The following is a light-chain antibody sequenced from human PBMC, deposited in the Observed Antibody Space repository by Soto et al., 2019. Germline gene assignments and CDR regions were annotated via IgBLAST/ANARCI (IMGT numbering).Light chain of an antibody. CDR1: SSDVGGYNY. Sequence: SVLPQPVSVSGSPGQSITISCTGTSSDVGGYNYVSWYQHHPGKAPKLMIFDVSNRPSGVSNRFSGSKSGNTASLTISGLQPEDEADYCCSSYTTSNTRQIVFGTGTKVTVL. V-gene: IGLV2-14*03. CDR2: DVS. J-gene: IGLJ1*01. CDR3: SSYTTSNTRQIV.